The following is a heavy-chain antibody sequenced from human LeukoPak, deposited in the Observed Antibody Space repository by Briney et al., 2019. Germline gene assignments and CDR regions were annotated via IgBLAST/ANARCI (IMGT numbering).Heavy chain of an antibody. Sequence: GGSLRLSCAASGFTFSSYWMSWVRQAPGKGLEWVANIKQDGSEKYYVDSVKGRFTISRDNAKNSLYLQMNSLRAEDTAVYYCARDMGYCSGGSCYVVDYWGQGTLVTGSS. CDR3: ARDMGYCSGGSCYVVDY. CDR1: GFTFSSYW. V-gene: IGHV3-7*01. J-gene: IGHJ4*02. D-gene: IGHD2-15*01. CDR2: IKQDGSEK.